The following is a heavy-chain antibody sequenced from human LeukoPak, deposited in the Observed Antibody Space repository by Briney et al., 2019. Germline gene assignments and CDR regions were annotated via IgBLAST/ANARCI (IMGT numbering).Heavy chain of an antibody. Sequence: PGGSLRLSCAASGFTFSSYAMSWVRQAPEKGLEWVSAISGSGASTYYADSVKGRFTISRDNSKNTLYLQMNSLRAEDTAVYYCATAGSSGYYAYFDYWGQGTLVTVSS. CDR2: ISGSGAST. V-gene: IGHV3-23*01. J-gene: IGHJ4*02. D-gene: IGHD3-22*01. CDR3: ATAGSSGYYAYFDY. CDR1: GFTFSSYA.